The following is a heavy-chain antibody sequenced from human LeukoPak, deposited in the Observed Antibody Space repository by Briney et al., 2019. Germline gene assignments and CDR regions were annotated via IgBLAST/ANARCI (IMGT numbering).Heavy chain of an antibody. Sequence: GGSLRLSCAASGFTFSSYAMSWVRQAPRNGLECVSSISGSGGSTYYAESVKGRFTISRGNSKNTLYLQMKSLRAEDTAVYYCAKGQHSTNWFDPWGQGTLVTVSS. CDR1: GFTFSSYA. D-gene: IGHD2-21*01. CDR3: AKGQHSTNWFDP. CDR2: ISGSGGST. V-gene: IGHV3-23*01. J-gene: IGHJ5*02.